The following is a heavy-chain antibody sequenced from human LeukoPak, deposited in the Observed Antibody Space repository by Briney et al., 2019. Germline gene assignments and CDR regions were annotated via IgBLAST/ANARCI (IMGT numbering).Heavy chain of an antibody. Sequence: PGGSLRLSCAASGFTFSSYAMHWVRQGPGKGLEWVSVISYDGSNKYYADSVKGRFTISRDNSKNTLYLQMNSLRAEDTAVYYCARDYGYSSSWYQVDYWGQGTLVTVSS. D-gene: IGHD6-13*01. CDR3: ARDYGYSSSWYQVDY. J-gene: IGHJ4*02. V-gene: IGHV3-30-3*01. CDR1: GFTFSSYA. CDR2: ISYDGSNK.